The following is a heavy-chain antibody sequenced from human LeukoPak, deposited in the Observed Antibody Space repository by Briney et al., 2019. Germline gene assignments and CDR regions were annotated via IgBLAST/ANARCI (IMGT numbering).Heavy chain of an antibody. CDR2: INPNSGGT. D-gene: IGHD3-16*01. J-gene: IGHJ4*02. CDR1: GYTFSDYY. V-gene: IGHV1-2*02. Sequence: GASVKVSCKASGYTFSDYYIHWVRQAPGQGLEGMGWINPNSGGTNYAQKFQGRVTMTRDTSISTTYMELSSLRSDDTAVFYCVRLRGGPNWGQGTLVTVSS. CDR3: VRLRGGPN.